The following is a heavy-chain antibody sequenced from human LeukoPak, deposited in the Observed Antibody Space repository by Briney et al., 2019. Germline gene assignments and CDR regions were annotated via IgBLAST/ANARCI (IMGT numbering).Heavy chain of an antibody. CDR2: IYYSGST. V-gene: IGHV4-59*08. CDR3: AITPRGATGGYFDY. CDR1: GGSISSYY. Sequence: PSETLSLTCTVSGGSISSYYWSWIRQPPGKGLEWIGYIYYSGSTNYNPSLKSRVTISVDTSKNQFSLKLSSVTAADTAVYYCAITPRGATGGYFDYWGQGTLVTVSS. J-gene: IGHJ4*02. D-gene: IGHD1-26*01.